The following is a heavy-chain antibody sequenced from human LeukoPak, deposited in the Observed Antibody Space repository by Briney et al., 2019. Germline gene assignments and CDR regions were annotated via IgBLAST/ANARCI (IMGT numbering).Heavy chain of an antibody. Sequence: PSETLSLTCSVSGGSISSYYWSWIRQPPGKGLEWIGSIFYSGTTYYNPSLKSRVTISLDTSKTHFSLNLNFVTAADTAVYYCARKVGYSGGNYFDYWGQGALVTVSS. CDR1: GGSISSYY. J-gene: IGHJ4*02. CDR2: IFYSGTT. CDR3: ARKVGYSGGNYFDY. D-gene: IGHD4-23*01. V-gene: IGHV4-39*02.